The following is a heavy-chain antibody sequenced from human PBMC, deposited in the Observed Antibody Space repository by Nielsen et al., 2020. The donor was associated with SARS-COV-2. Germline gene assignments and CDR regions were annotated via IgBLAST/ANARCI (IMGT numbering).Heavy chain of an antibody. J-gene: IGHJ5*02. CDR1: GFTFSSYG. CDR3: ARVIEGYYDFSFDP. D-gene: IGHD3-3*01. V-gene: IGHV3-30*03. Sequence: GESLKISCAASGFTFSSYGMDWVRQAPGKGLEWVAVISYDGSNKYYADSVKGRFTISRDNSKNTLYLQMNSLRAEDTAVYYCARVIEGYYDFSFDPWGQGTLVTVSS. CDR2: ISYDGSNK.